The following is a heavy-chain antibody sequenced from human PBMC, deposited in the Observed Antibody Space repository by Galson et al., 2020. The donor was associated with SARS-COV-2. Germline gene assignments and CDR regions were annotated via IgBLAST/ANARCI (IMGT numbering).Heavy chain of an antibody. CDR3: ARVIEALGYYYYGMDV. Sequence: ALHGESLKISCAASGFTFSSYWMHWVRQAPGKGLVWVSRINSDGSSTSYADSVKGRFTISRDNAKNTLYLQMNSLRAEDTAVYYCARVIEALGYYYYGMDVWGQGTTVTVSS. J-gene: IGHJ6*02. CDR1: GFTFSSYW. V-gene: IGHV3-74*01. D-gene: IGHD2-15*01. CDR2: INSDGSST.